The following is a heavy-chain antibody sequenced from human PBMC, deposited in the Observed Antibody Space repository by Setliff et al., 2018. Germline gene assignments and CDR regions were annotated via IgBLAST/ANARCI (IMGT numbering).Heavy chain of an antibody. J-gene: IGHJ4*02. CDR2: INHSGST. V-gene: IGHV4-34*01. CDR3: ATVGAAPDF. CDR1: GGSFSNYY. D-gene: IGHD1-26*01. Sequence: PSETLSLTCAVYGGSFSNYYWSWIRQPPGKGLEWIGEINHSGSTNYNPSLESRVTISRDKSKNTLYLQLNSLRADDTAVYYCATVGAAPDFWGQGTLVTVSS.